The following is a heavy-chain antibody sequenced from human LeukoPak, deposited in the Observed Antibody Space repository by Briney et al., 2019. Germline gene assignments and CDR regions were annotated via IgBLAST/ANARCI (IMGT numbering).Heavy chain of an antibody. CDR1: GFTFGDYA. J-gene: IGHJ4*02. D-gene: IGHD3-10*01. CDR2: IRSKAYGGTA. Sequence: PGGSLRLSCTASGFTFGDYAMSWVRQAPGKGLEWVGFIRSKAYGGTAEYAASVKGRFTISRDDSKSIAYLQMNSLKTEDTAVYFCTGSFGELSFFDYWGQGTLVIVSS. CDR3: TGSFGELSFFDY. V-gene: IGHV3-49*04.